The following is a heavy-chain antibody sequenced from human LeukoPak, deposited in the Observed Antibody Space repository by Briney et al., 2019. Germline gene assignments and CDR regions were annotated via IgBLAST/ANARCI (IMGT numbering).Heavy chain of an antibody. CDR2: FSASGDST. D-gene: IGHD2-8*01. Sequence: GGSLRLSCAASGFTFSNYGMSWVRQAPGKGLEWVSGFSASGDSTYYADSVKGRFIISRDNSKKTLYLQMNSLRAEDTAVYYCARMVAAFDIWGQGTKVTVSS. V-gene: IGHV3-23*01. J-gene: IGHJ3*02. CDR1: GFTFSNYG. CDR3: ARMVAAFDI.